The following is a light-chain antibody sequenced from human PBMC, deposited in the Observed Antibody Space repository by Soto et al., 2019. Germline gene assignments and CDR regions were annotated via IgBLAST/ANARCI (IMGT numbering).Light chain of an antibody. Sequence: SAPSPPSSVCGSPGQSITISCTGTISDVGGYDSVCWYQQHPGKAPKVMTYGVTNRPSGVSDRFSGYKSGNTASLTISGLQAEDEADYYCSSFTSRITYVFGTGTKVT. J-gene: IGLJ1*01. CDR3: SSFTSRITYV. CDR2: GVT. V-gene: IGLV2-14*01. CDR1: ISDVGGYDS.